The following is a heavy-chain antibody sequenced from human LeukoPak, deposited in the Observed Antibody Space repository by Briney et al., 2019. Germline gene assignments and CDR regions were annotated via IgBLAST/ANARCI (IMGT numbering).Heavy chain of an antibody. D-gene: IGHD2-2*01. J-gene: IGHJ5*02. CDR1: GYSISSGYY. Sequence: SETLSLTCTVSGYSISSGYYWGWIRQPPGKGLEWIGSIYHSGSTYYNPSLKSRVTISVDTSKNQFSLKLSSVTAADTAVYYCARALRDIVVVPAEFDPWGQGTLVTVSS. CDR2: IYHSGST. CDR3: ARALRDIVVVPAEFDP. V-gene: IGHV4-38-2*02.